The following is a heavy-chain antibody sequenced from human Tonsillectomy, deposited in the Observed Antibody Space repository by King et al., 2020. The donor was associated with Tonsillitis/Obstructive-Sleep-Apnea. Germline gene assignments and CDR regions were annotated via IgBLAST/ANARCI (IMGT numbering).Heavy chain of an antibody. D-gene: IGHD3-10*01. CDR2: ISSDGRNK. CDR3: AKPSGVSRYDYYYDMDV. J-gene: IGHJ6*02. CDR1: GFTFYSYG. V-gene: IGHV3-30*18. Sequence: VQLVESGGGVVQPGRSLRLSCAASGFTFYSYGMHWVRQAPGKGLEWVAVISSDGRNKYYADSVKGRFTISRDNSKNTLYLQMNSLRTEDTAVYYCAKPSGVSRYDYYYDMDVWGQGTTVTVSS.